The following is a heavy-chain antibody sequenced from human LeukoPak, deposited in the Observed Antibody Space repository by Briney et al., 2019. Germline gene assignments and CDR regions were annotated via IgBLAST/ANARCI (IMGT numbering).Heavy chain of an antibody. CDR1: GGSISSYY. CDR2: IHYSGST. CDR3: ARALGYCSSTSCYQFDY. J-gene: IGHJ4*02. Sequence: SSETLSLTCTVSGGSISSYYWSWIRQPPGKGLEWIGYIHYSGSTNYNPSLKSRVTISVDTSKNQFSLKLSSVTAADTAVYYCARALGYCSSTSCYQFDYWGQGTLVTVSS. V-gene: IGHV4-59*01. D-gene: IGHD2-2*01.